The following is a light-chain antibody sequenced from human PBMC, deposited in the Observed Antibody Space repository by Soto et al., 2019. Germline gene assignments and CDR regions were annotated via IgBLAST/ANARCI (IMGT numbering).Light chain of an antibody. V-gene: IGLV2-8*01. J-gene: IGLJ2*01. Sequence: QSVLTQPPSASGSPGQSVTISCTGTSSDVGDYNYVSWYQQHPGKAPKLMIYEVSKRPSGVPDRFSGSKSGNTASLTVSGLQAEDEADYYCSSYAGSHSFVVFGGGTKLTVL. CDR2: EVS. CDR3: SSYAGSHSFVV. CDR1: SSDVGDYNY.